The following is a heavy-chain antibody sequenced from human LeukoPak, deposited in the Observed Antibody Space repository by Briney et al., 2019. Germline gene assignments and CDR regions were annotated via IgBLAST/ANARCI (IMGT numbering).Heavy chain of an antibody. D-gene: IGHD6-6*01. CDR2: ISGSGGNT. CDR3: ARSNEYSSSFDY. V-gene: IGHV3-23*01. CDR1: GFTFSSYA. J-gene: IGHJ4*02. Sequence: GGSLRLSCAASGFTFSSYAMSWVRQATGKGLEWVSGISGSGGNTYYADSVKGRFTISRDNSKNTLYLQMNSLRAEDTAVYYCARSNEYSSSFDYWGQGTLVTVSS.